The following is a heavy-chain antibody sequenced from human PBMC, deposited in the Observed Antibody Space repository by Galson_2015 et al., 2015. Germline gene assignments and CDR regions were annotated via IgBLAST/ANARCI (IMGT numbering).Heavy chain of an antibody. J-gene: IGHJ4*02. Sequence: SLRLSCAASGFTVSSNYMSWVRQAPGKGLEWVSFIYSGGSTYYADSVKGRFTISRDNSKNTLYLQMNSLRAEDTAVYYCAKVGQWLDFDYWSQGTLVTVSS. V-gene: IGHV3-53*01. CDR1: GFTVSSNY. D-gene: IGHD6-19*01. CDR3: AKVGQWLDFDY. CDR2: IYSGGST.